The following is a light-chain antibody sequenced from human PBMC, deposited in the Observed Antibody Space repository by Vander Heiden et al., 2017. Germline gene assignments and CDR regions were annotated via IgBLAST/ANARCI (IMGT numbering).Light chain of an antibody. CDR3: QQYYRSPYT. J-gene: IGKJ2*01. CDR1: QCVCYHTNNRNY. Sequence: DIVWTHTPYSLPVSLCGRATNNRKSSQCVCYHTNNRNYLGWYQQKPGQPPKLLISWASTRETGVPDRFSGSGSGTDFTLTISSLQAEDVALYYCQQYYRSPYTFGQGTKLEIK. V-gene: IGKV4-1*01. CDR2: WAS.